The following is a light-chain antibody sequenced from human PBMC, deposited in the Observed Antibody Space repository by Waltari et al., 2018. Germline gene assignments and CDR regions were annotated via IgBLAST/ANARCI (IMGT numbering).Light chain of an antibody. V-gene: IGLV1-44*01. CDR3: ATWDDSLNAYV. J-gene: IGLJ1*01. CDR2: SNN. CDR1: SSNVRSNT. Sequence: QSVLTQPPSASGTPGQRVTISCSGSSSNVRSNTVNWYQPLPGTAPKLLIYSNNQRPSGVPDRFSVSKSGTSASLAISGLQSEDEADYYCATWDDSLNAYVFGTGTKVTVL.